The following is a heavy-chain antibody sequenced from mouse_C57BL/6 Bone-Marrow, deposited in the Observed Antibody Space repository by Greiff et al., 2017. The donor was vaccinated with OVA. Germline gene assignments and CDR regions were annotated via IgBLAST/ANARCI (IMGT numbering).Heavy chain of an antibody. Sequence: VQLQQSGPELVKPGASVKISCKASGYSFTGYYMNWVKQSPEKSLEWIGEINPSTGGTTYNQKFKAKATLTVDKSSSTAYMQLKSLTSEDSAVYYCARRGSSLYYFDYWGQGTTLTVSS. J-gene: IGHJ2*01. D-gene: IGHD1-1*01. CDR2: INPSTGGT. CDR3: ARRGSSLYYFDY. CDR1: GYSFTGYY. V-gene: IGHV1-42*01.